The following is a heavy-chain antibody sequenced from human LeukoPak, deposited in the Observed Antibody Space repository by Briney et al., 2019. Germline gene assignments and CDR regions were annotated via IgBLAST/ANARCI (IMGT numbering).Heavy chain of an antibody. Sequence: PGGSLRLSCAASGFTFSSYSMNWVRQAPGKGLEWVSYISSSSTIYYADSVKGRFTISRDNAKNSLYLQMNSLRAEDTAVYYCARSGLTDYWGQGTLVTVSS. CDR3: ARSGLTDY. J-gene: IGHJ4*02. CDR1: GFTFSSYS. V-gene: IGHV3-48*01. CDR2: ISSSSTI.